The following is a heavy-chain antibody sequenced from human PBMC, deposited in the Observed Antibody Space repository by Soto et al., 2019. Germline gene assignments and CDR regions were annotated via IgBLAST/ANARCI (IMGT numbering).Heavy chain of an antibody. CDR2: IYYSGST. V-gene: IGHV4-59*01. CDR3: ARSYDFWSGYLWTSWFDP. J-gene: IGHJ5*02. Sequence: TLSLTCTVSGCSISSYYWSWIRQPPGKGRGWMWYIYYSGSTNYNPSLKSRVTISVDTSKNQFSLKLSSVTAADTAVYYCARSYDFWSGYLWTSWFDPWGQGTLVTVSS. CDR1: GCSISSYY. D-gene: IGHD3-3*01.